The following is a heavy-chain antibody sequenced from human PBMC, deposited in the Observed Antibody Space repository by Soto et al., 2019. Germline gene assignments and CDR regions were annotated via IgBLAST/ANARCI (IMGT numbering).Heavy chain of an antibody. CDR2: INSDGSST. Sequence: GGSLRLSCAASGFTFSSYWMHWVRQAPGKGLVWVSRINSDGSSTSYAGSVKGRFTISRDNAKNTLYLQMNSLRAEDTAVYYCARTVFWSGSYYMDVWGKGTTVTVSS. D-gene: IGHD3-3*01. V-gene: IGHV3-74*01. CDR1: GFTFSSYW. CDR3: ARTVFWSGSYYMDV. J-gene: IGHJ6*03.